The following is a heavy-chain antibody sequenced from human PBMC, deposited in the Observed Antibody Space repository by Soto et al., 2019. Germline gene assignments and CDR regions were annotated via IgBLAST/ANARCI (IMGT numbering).Heavy chain of an antibody. CDR3: AKEPHYYDTVYSDY. CDR1: AFTFSSYA. V-gene: IGHV3-23*01. J-gene: IGHJ4*02. CDR2: ISGSGGST. D-gene: IGHD3-22*01. Sequence: LGLSCAASAFTFSSYAMSWVRQAPVKGLEWVSAISGSGGSTYYADSVKGRFTISRDNSKNTLYLQMNSLRAEDTAVYYCAKEPHYYDTVYSDYWGQGTLVTVSS.